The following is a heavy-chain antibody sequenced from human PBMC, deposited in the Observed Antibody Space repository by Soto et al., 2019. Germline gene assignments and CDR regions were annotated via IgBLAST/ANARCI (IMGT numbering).Heavy chain of an antibody. V-gene: IGHV1-46*03. CDR2: INAGGGYT. CDR1: GYIFTNYY. D-gene: IGHD2-21*02. Sequence: QVQLVQSGAEVKKPGASVKISCKASGYIFTNYYIHWVRQAPGQGLEWLGTINAGGGYTTDAQRFLGRVTMTRDTYTSTLSMELSSLTYEDTALYYCARGGAIVVVTATFDLWCQGTLVTVSS. J-gene: IGHJ5*02. CDR3: ARGGAIVVVTATFDL.